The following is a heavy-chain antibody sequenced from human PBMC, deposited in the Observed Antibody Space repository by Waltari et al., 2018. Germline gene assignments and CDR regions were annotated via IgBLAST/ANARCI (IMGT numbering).Heavy chain of an antibody. CDR2: IRYDGSNK. J-gene: IGHJ4*02. D-gene: IGHD3-3*01. V-gene: IGHV3-30*02. CDR3: AKDRGGIFGVVGLFDY. CDR1: GFTFSSYG. Sequence: QVQLVESGGGVVQPGGSLRLSCAASGFTFSSYGMHWVRQAPGKGLEWVAFIRYDGSNKYYADSVKGRFTISRDNSKNTLYLQMNSLRAEDTAVYYCAKDRGGIFGVVGLFDYWGQGTLVTVSS.